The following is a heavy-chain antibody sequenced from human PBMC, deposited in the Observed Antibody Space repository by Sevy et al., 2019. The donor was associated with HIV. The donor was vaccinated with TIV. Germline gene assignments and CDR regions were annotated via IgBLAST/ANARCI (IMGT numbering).Heavy chain of an antibody. J-gene: IGHJ4*02. V-gene: IGHV3-9*01. CDR2: ISWNSGSI. CDR3: AKGIEGASGIDY. CDR1: GFTFDDYA. Sequence: GGSLRLSCAASGFTFDDYAMHLVRQAPGKGLEWVSGISWNSGSIGYADSVKGRFTISRDNAKNSLYLQMNSLRAEDTALYYCAKGIEGASGIDYWGQGTLVTVSS. D-gene: IGHD1-26*01.